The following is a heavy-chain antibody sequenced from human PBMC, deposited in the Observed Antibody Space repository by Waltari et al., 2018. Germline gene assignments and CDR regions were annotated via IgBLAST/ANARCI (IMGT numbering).Heavy chain of an antibody. J-gene: IGHJ4*02. Sequence: QVQLQESGPGLVKPSETLSLTCNVSGDSVSTYYWNWLRLPPGKGLEWIGNIYFSHSTNYKPPLKVRVTISIDTSKNQFSLMLKSVTAADTAVYYCARGLFIRSWTPYYWGQGALVTVSS. D-gene: IGHD3-22*01. CDR2: IYFSHST. CDR3: ARGLFIRSWTPYY. CDR1: GDSVSTYY. V-gene: IGHV4-59*02.